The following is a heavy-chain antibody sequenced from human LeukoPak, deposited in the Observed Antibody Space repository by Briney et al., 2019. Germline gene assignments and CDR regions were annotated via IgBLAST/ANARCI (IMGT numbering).Heavy chain of an antibody. CDR1: GGSISSGGYS. CDR2: IYHSGST. Sequence: TLSLTCAVSGGSISSGGYSWSWIRQPPGKGLEWIGYIYHSGSTYYNPSLKSRVTISVDRSKNQFSLKLSSVTAADTAVYYCAGAKGYCSSTSCYRWFDPWGQGTLVTVSS. D-gene: IGHD2-2*01. CDR3: AGAKGYCSSTSCYRWFDP. V-gene: IGHV4-30-2*01. J-gene: IGHJ5*02.